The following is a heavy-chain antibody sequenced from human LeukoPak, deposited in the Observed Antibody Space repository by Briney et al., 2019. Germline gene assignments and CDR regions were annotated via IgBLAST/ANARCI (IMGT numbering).Heavy chain of an antibody. CDR2: IYHSGST. CDR1: GGSISSSNW. D-gene: IGHD4-17*01. V-gene: IGHV4-4*02. Sequence: SETLSLTCAVSGGSISSSNWWSWVRQPPGKGLEWIGEIYHSGSTNYNPSLKSRVTISVDKSKNQFSLKLSSVTAADTAVYYCARSQGDYTGPFDSWGQGTLVTVSS. J-gene: IGHJ4*02. CDR3: ARSQGDYTGPFDS.